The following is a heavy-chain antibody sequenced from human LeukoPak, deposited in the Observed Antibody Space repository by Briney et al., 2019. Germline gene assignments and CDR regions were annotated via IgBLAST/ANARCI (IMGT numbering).Heavy chain of an antibody. J-gene: IGHJ4*02. Sequence: PSETLSLTCAVPGGSVSSNSYYWSWIRQHPGKGLEWIGYIFFSGSTYYNPSLKSRVTISVDTSKNQFSLNLSSVTAADTAVYYCARGRVVIDDYWGQGTLVTVSS. CDR2: IFFSGST. CDR1: GGSVSSNSYY. CDR3: ARGRVVIDDY. V-gene: IGHV4-31*11. D-gene: IGHD3-22*01.